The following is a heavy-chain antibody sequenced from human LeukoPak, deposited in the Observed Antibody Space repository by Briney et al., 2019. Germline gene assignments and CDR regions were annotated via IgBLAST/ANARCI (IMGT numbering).Heavy chain of an antibody. V-gene: IGHV4-39*01. J-gene: IGHJ5*02. CDR3: ARHGAGLWFGGSALNWFDP. CDR2: IYYSGST. Sequence: SETLSLTCTVSGGSISSSSYYWGWIRQPPGKGLEWIGSIYYSGSTYYNPSLKSRVTISVDTSKNQFSLKLSSVTAADSAVYYCARHGAGLWFGGSALNWFDPWGQGTLVTVSS. D-gene: IGHD3-10*01. CDR1: GGSISSSSYY.